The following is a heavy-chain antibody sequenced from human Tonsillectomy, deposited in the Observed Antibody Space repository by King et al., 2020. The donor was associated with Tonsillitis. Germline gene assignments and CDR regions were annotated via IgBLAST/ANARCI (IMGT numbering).Heavy chain of an antibody. CDR3: ARDGRWNYYGSGSYSPLWY. D-gene: IGHD3-10*01. CDR1: GFNFSTFW. V-gene: IGHV3-7*04. J-gene: IGHJ4*02. CDR2: IKEDGGER. Sequence: VQLVESGGGLVQPGGSLRLSCIASGFNFSTFWMTWVRQAPGKGLEGVANIKEDGGERYYVDSVKGRFTIPRDNAMQSLFLHMRSLRADDTAVYYCARDGRWNYYGSGSYSPLWYWGQGTLVTVSS.